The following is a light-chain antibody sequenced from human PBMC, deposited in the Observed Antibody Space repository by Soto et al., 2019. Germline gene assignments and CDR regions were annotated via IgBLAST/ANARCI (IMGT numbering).Light chain of an antibody. CDR3: QQYGNSPQT. J-gene: IGKJ1*01. Sequence: EIDLTHSQGTLSLSLVLWCILSTSSSQSLSNNIYLAWYQQKPGQAPRLLIYGASSRATGIPNRFSGSGSGTDFTLTISRLEPEDFAVYYCQQYGNSPQTFGQGTKVDIK. CDR1: QSLSNNIY. CDR2: GAS. V-gene: IGKV3-20*01.